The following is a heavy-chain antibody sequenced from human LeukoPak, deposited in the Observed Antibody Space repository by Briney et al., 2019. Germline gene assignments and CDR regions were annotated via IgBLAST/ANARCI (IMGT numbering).Heavy chain of an antibody. J-gene: IGHJ3*02. V-gene: IGHV4-59*01. D-gene: IGHD3-10*01. Sequence: PSETLSLTCSVSGGSISNYYWSWIRQPPGKGLEWIGYIYNSGSTNYNPSLKSRVTISVDTSKNQFSLKLSSVTAAETAVFYCARGRGRFDGFDIWGQGTMVTVSS. CDR3: ARGRGRFDGFDI. CDR2: IYNSGST. CDR1: GGSISNYY.